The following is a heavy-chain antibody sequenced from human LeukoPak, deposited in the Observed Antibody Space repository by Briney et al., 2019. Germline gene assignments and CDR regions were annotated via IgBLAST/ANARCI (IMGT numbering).Heavy chain of an antibody. CDR3: VRDYSGDYDSSGYLYYLDY. CDR1: GDSVSSDYYY. D-gene: IGHD3-22*01. CDR2: IYYSGRS. V-gene: IGHV4-61*01. J-gene: IGHJ4*02. Sequence: SETLSLTCIVSGDSVSSDYYYWSWLRPPPGKELEWIGNIYYSGRSNYNPSLKSRDTISVDTSKNQFSLKLSSVTAADTAVYYCVRDYSGDYDSSGYLYYLDYWGQGFLVTVSS.